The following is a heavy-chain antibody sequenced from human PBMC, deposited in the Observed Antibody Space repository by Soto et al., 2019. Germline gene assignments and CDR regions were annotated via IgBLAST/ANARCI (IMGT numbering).Heavy chain of an antibody. J-gene: IGHJ6*02. CDR2: IYYSGST. D-gene: IGHD6-6*01. CDR1: GGSISSYS. CDR3: ARSSIARYYYYGMDV. V-gene: IGHV4-59*01. Sequence: SETLSLTCTVSGGSISSYSWSWIRQPPGKGLEWIGYIYYSGSTNYNPSLKSRVTISVDTSKNQFSLKLSSVTAADTAVYYCARSSIARYYYYGMDVWGQGTTVTVSS.